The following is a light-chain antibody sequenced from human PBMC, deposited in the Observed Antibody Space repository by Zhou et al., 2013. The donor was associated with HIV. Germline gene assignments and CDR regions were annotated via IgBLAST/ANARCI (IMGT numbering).Light chain of an antibody. J-gene: IGKJ1*01. CDR2: KTS. V-gene: IGKV1-5*03. CDR3: QQYNTYWT. CDR1: QNIFTY. Sequence: DLQMTQSPSTLSASVGDRVTITCRASQNIFTYLAWYQQKPGKAPDVLIYKTSNLQSGVPSRFSGSGFGTEFTLTISSLQPDDFATYYCQQYNTYWTFGQGTKVEIK.